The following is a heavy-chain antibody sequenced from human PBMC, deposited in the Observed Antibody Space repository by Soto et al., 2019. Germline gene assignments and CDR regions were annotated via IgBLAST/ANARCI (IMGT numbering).Heavy chain of an antibody. J-gene: IGHJ4*02. D-gene: IGHD3-10*01. Sequence: EVQLVESGGGLVQPGRSLRLSCAASGFTFDDYAMHWVRQAPGKGLEWVSGISWNSGSIGYADSVKGRFTISRDNAKNSLYLQMNSLRAEDTALYYCAKGIYYGSGSLDYWGQGTLVTVSS. CDR1: GFTFDDYA. CDR2: ISWNSGSI. CDR3: AKGIYYGSGSLDY. V-gene: IGHV3-9*01.